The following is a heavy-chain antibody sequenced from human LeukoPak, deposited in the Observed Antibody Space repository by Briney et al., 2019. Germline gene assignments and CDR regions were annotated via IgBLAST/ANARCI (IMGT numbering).Heavy chain of an antibody. CDR2: INPSGGST. V-gene: IGHV1-46*01. D-gene: IGHD3-22*01. CDR1: GYTFTSYD. J-gene: IGHJ4*02. Sequence: ASVTVSCKASGYTFTSYDINWVRQATGQGLEWMGIINPSGGSTSYAQKFQGRVTMTRDTSTSTVYMELSSLRSEDTAVYYCARYYYDSSGYWWDYWGQGTLVTVSS. CDR3: ARYYYDSSGYWWDY.